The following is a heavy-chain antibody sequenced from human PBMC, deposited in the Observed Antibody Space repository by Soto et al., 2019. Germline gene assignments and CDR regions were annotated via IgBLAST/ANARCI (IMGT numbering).Heavy chain of an antibody. V-gene: IGHV3-74*01. CDR1: GFTFSSYW. CDR3: GVAWGPTGVVVDY. J-gene: IGHJ4*02. CDR2: INRDGSST. Sequence: GGSLRLSCAASGFTFSSYWMHWVRQAPGKGLVWVSRINRDGSSTTYADSVKGRFTISRDNAKNTLYLQMNSLGAEDTAVYYCGVAWGPTGVVVDYWGQGIPVTVSS. D-gene: IGHD1-26*01.